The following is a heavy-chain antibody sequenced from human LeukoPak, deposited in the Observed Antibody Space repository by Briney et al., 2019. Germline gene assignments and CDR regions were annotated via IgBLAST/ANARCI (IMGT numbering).Heavy chain of an antibody. V-gene: IGHV3-30-3*01. Sequence: PGGSLRLSCAASGFTFSSYAMPWVRQAPGKGLEWVAFISYDGSNKYYADSVKGRFTISRDNSKNTLYLQMNSLRAEDTAVYYCARDHYDSSGYYYAQTYNWFDPWGQGTLVTVSS. J-gene: IGHJ5*02. CDR1: GFTFSSYA. CDR3: ARDHYDSSGYYYAQTYNWFDP. D-gene: IGHD3-22*01. CDR2: ISYDGSNK.